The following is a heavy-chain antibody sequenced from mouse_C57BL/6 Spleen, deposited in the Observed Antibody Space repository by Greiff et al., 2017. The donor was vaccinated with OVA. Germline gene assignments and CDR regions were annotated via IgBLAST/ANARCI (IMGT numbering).Heavy chain of an antibody. J-gene: IGHJ1*03. V-gene: IGHV5-9*01. D-gene: IGHD1-1*01. Sequence: EVKLMESGGGLVKPGGSLKLSCAASGFTFSSYTMSWVRQTPEKRLEWVATISGGGGNTYYPDSVKGRFTISRDNAKNTLYLQMSSLRSEDTALYYCARPPYYYGSSYGYFDVWGTGTTVTVSS. CDR2: ISGGGGNT. CDR1: GFTFSSYT. CDR3: ARPPYYYGSSYGYFDV.